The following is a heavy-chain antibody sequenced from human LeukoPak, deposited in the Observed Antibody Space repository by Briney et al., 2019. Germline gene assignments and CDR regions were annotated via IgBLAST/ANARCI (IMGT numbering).Heavy chain of an antibody. CDR1: GYTFTSYS. CDR3: ARASYCSDGSCYSDY. CDR2: ISAYNGNT. Sequence: ASVKVSCKASGYTFTSYSISWVRQAPRQGLEWMVWISAYNGNTNYAQKVKGRVTMTTDTSTSTAYMELRSLKSDDTAVYYCARASYCSDGSCYSDYWGQGTLVTVSS. D-gene: IGHD2-15*01. V-gene: IGHV1-18*01. J-gene: IGHJ4*02.